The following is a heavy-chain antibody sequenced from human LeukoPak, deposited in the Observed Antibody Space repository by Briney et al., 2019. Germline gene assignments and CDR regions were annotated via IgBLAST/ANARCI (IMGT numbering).Heavy chain of an antibody. J-gene: IGHJ4*02. D-gene: IGHD6-19*01. CDR3: ARGPIAVAGRVDY. V-gene: IGHV4-34*01. Sequence: PSETLSLTCAVYGGSFSGYYWSWIRQPPGKGLEWIGEINHSGSTNYNPSLKSRVTISVDTSKNQFSLKLSSVTAAGTAVYYCARGPIAVAGRVDYWGQGTLVTVSS. CDR2: INHSGST. CDR1: GGSFSGYY.